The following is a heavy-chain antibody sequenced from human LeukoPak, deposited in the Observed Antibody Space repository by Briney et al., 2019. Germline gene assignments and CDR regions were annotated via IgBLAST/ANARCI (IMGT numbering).Heavy chain of an antibody. J-gene: IGHJ6*02. CDR1: GASISSSSYY. V-gene: IGHV4-61*05. CDR3: ARSGYCSGGSCSGYYYYGMDV. CDR2: IYYSGST. D-gene: IGHD2-15*01. Sequence: KSSETLSLTCTVSGASISSSSYYWSWIRQPPGKGLEWIGYIYYSGSTNYNPSLKSRVTISVDTSKNQFSLKLSSVTAADTAVYYCARSGYCSGGSCSGYYYYGMDVWGQGTTVTVSS.